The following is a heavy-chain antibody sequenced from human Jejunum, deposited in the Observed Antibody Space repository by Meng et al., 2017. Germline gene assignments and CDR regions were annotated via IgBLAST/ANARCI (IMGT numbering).Heavy chain of an antibody. Sequence: GESLKISCAASGFTFIDYYMSWIRQAPGKGLEWVSYISSGGTTIYYADSVKGRFTISRDNAENSLSLQMNSLRVEDTAVYYCAKSPYAATRGVWYFDYWGQGTLVTVSS. CDR3: AKSPYAATRGVWYFDY. CDR2: ISSGGTTI. D-gene: IGHD1-26*01. V-gene: IGHV3-11*01. J-gene: IGHJ4*02. CDR1: GFTFIDYY.